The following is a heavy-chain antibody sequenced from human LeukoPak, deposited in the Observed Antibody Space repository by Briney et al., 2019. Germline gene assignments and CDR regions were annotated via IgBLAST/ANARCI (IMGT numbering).Heavy chain of an antibody. CDR3: ARKTVVGSYFDY. D-gene: IGHD4-23*01. CDR2: ISGSGGST. CDR1: GFIFNTYA. J-gene: IGHJ4*02. V-gene: IGHV3-23*01. Sequence: GGSLRLSCAASGFIFNTYAMTWVRQAPGKGLEWVSSISGSGGSTQYVDSMKGRFTISRDNSKNTLYLQMNSLRAEDTAVYYCARKTVVGSYFDYWGQGTPVTVSS.